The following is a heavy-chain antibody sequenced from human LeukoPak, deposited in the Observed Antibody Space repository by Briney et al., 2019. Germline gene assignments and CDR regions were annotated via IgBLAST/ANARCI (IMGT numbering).Heavy chain of an antibody. D-gene: IGHD6-6*01. CDR3: VRDEGSSSQPFDY. Sequence: ASVKVSCKASGYTFTSYGISWVRQAPGQGLEWMGWINAYNGNTNYVQKVQGRVTMTTDASTSTAYMELRSLRSDDTAVYYCVRDEGSSSQPFDYWGQGTLVTVSS. V-gene: IGHV1-18*01. CDR1: GYTFTSYG. CDR2: INAYNGNT. J-gene: IGHJ4*02.